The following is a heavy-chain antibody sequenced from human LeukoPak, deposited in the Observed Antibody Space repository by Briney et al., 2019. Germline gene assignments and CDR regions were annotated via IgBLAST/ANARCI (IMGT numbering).Heavy chain of an antibody. D-gene: IGHD6-19*01. CDR1: GGSISSSSYY. CDR3: ARGHSWLVPILNY. J-gene: IGHJ4*02. V-gene: IGHV4-39*07. CDR2: INHSGST. Sequence: SETLSLTCTVSGGSISSSSYYWGWIRQPPGKGLEWIGEINHSGSTNYNPSLKSRVTISVDTSKNQFSLKLSSVTAADTAVYYCARGHSWLVPILNYWGQGTLVTVSS.